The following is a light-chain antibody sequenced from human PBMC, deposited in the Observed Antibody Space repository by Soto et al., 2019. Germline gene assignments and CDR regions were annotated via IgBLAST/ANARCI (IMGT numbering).Light chain of an antibody. CDR3: QQRSNWRVT. J-gene: IGKJ4*01. CDR2: DAS. Sequence: EILLTQSPATRSLSPGERATLSCRASQSVNIYLAWYQQEPGQAPRLLIYDASNRATGIPARFSGSGSGTDFTLTISSLEPEDIAVYYCQQRSNWRVTFGGGTKVDIK. CDR1: QSVNIY. V-gene: IGKV3-11*01.